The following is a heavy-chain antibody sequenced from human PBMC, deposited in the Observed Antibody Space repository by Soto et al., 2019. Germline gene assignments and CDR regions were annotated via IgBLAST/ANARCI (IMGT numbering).Heavy chain of an antibody. CDR1: GYTFTSYA. V-gene: IGHV1-3*01. CDR3: ARAPESAHNYYDSSGYYPDY. Sequence: ASVKVSCKASGYTFTSYAMHWVRQAPGQRLEWMGWINAGNGNTKYSQKFQGRVTITRDTSASTAYMELSSLRSEDTAVYYCARAPESAHNYYDSSGYYPDYWGQGTLVTVSS. CDR2: INAGNGNT. J-gene: IGHJ4*02. D-gene: IGHD3-22*01.